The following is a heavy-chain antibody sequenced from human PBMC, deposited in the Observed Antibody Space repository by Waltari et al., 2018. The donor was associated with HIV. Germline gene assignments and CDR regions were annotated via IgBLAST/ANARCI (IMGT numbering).Heavy chain of an antibody. CDR1: GGPISSGDYY. CDR3: ARDCCDFWSGYSRHYYYGMDV. CDR2: IFYSGST. D-gene: IGHD3-3*01. Sequence: QVQLQESGPGLVKPSQTLSLTCTVPGGPISSGDYYWSWIRQPPGKGLEWIGYIFYSGSTYYNPSLKSRVTISVDTSKNQFSLKLSSVTAADTAVYYCARDCCDFWSGYSRHYYYGMDVWGQGTTVTVSS. J-gene: IGHJ6*02. V-gene: IGHV4-30-4*01.